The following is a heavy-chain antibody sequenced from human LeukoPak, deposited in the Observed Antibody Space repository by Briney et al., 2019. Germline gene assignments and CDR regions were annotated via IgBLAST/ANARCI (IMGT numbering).Heavy chain of an antibody. CDR3: ARDRITMVRGVYNWFDP. D-gene: IGHD3-10*01. J-gene: IGHJ5*02. Sequence: GASVKVSCKASGYTFTSYAMNWVRQAPGQGLEWMGWINTNTGNPTYAQGFTGRFVFSLDTSVSTAYLQISSLKAEDTAVYYCARDRITMVRGVYNWFDPWGQGTLVTVSS. V-gene: IGHV7-4-1*02. CDR2: INTNTGNP. CDR1: GYTFTSYA.